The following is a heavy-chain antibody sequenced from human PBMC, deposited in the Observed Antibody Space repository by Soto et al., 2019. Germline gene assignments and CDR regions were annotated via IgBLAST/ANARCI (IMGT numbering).Heavy chain of an antibody. CDR2: ISAYADAT. CDR3: AKSRISVVRGLIIIPDY. Sequence: EVQLLESGGGLGQPGGSLRLSCTASGFSFSGYAMTWVRQAPGKGLEWVSGISAYADATYYADSVKGRFTISRDNSKNTLYLQMNSLRTEDTALYYCAKSRISVVRGLIIIPDYWGQGTLVTVSS. J-gene: IGHJ4*02. CDR1: GFSFSGYA. D-gene: IGHD3-10*01. V-gene: IGHV3-23*01.